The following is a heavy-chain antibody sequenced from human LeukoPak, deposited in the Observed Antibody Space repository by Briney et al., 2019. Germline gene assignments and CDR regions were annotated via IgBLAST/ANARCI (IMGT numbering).Heavy chain of an antibody. CDR1: GGSINGYF. CDR3: ARYYCSDGTRRYFDY. D-gene: IGHD3-10*01. J-gene: IGHJ4*02. Sequence: PSGTLSLTCTVSGGSINGYFWSWIRQPPGKGLQWIGFVYSSGFTNYNPSLKSRVSISLDTSKTQSSLELSSVTAADTAMYYCARYYCSDGTRRYFDYWGQGTVVTVSS. V-gene: IGHV4-4*09. CDR2: VYSSGFT.